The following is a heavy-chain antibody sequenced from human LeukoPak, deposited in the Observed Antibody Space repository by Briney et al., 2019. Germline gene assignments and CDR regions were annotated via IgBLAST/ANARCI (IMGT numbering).Heavy chain of an antibody. CDR1: GFTFSSYW. CDR2: INGDGSST. D-gene: IGHD3-10*01. V-gene: IGHV3-74*03. Sequence: GGSLRLSCEASGFTFSSYWMHWVRQAPGKGLVWVSRINGDGSSTTYADSVKGRFTISRDDAKSTLYLQMNSLRAEDTAVYYCARNRGVAGALVYWGQGTPVTVSS. J-gene: IGHJ4*02. CDR3: ARNRGVAGALVY.